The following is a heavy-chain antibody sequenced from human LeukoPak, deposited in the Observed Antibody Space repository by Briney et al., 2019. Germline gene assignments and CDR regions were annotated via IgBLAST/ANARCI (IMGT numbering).Heavy chain of an antibody. CDR1: GGSFSGYY. CDR2: INHSGST. V-gene: IGHV4-34*01. D-gene: IGHD4-11*01. Sequence: SETLSLTCAVYGGSFSGYYWSWIRQPPGKGLEWIGEINHSGSTNYNPSPKSRVTISVDTSKNQFSLKLSSVTAADTAVYYCARGVRDYSNRHASFYYYYYYMDVWGKGTTVTVSS. J-gene: IGHJ6*03. CDR3: ARGVRDYSNRHASFYYYYYYMDV.